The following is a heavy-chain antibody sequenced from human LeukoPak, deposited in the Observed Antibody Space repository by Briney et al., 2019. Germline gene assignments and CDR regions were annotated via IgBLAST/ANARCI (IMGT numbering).Heavy chain of an antibody. J-gene: IGHJ3*02. D-gene: IGHD5-18*01. CDR2: IYYSGST. Sequence: SETLSLTCTVSGGSLSTYYWSWVRQPPGKGLESIGYIYYSGSTNYNPSLKSRVTISVDTSKNQFSLSLSSVTAADTAVYYCARQRGYTYANSNLWPDASDIWGQGTMVTVSS. CDR1: GGSLSTYY. CDR3: ARQRGYTYANSNLWPDASDI. V-gene: IGHV4-59*08.